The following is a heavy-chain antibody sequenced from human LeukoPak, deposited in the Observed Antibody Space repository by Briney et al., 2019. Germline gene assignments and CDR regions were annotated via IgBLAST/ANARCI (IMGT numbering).Heavy chain of an antibody. V-gene: IGHV1-69*01. CDR3: ARVRTEWRPRPRDAFDI. J-gene: IGHJ3*02. CDR1: GGTFSSYA. CDR2: IIPIFSTA. D-gene: IGHD3/OR15-3a*01. Sequence: SMKDSCKASGGTFSSYAISWVRQAPGQGLEWMGGIIPIFSTANYAQKFQGRVTNTADESTSTAYMELSSLRSEDTAVYYCARVRTEWRPRPRDAFDIWGQGTMVTVS.